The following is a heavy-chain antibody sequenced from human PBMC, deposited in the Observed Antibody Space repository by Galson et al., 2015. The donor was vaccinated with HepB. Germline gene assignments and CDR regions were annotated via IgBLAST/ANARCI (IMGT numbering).Heavy chain of an antibody. J-gene: IGHJ5*02. V-gene: IGHV1-2*02. CDR3: ASAACTYTTSCSPDFP. CDR2: INPHSGGT. D-gene: IGHD3-16*01. CDR1: GYTFTGYY. Sequence: SVKVSCKASGYTFTGYYIHWVRQVPGQGLEWMGWINPHSGGTNYAQKFQSRVTMTRDTSISTAYMELSSLRSDDTAVYYCASAACTYTTSCSPDFPWGQGTLVTVSS.